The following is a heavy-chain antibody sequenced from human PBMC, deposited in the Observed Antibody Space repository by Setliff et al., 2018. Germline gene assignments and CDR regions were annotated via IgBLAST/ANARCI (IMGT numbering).Heavy chain of an antibody. V-gene: IGHV4-59*01. CDR1: GVSISSYY. D-gene: IGHD3-3*01. Sequence: SETLSLTCNVSGVSISSYYWSWIRQPPGKGLESIGYIQKSGGTNYNPALKSRVTISVDTSTNQFSLKLRSVTAADTAVYYCARLSWNGLRYYGLDVWGQGTTVTV. CDR2: IQKSGGT. J-gene: IGHJ6*02. CDR3: ARLSWNGLRYYGLDV.